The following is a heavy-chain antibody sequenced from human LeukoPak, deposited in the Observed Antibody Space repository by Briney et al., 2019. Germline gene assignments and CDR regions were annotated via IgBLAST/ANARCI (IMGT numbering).Heavy chain of an antibody. J-gene: IGHJ4*02. CDR1: GDSVSSNSAA. CDR2: TYYRSKWYN. V-gene: IGHV6-1*01. D-gene: IGHD6-19*01. Sequence: SQTLSLTCAISGDSVSSNSAAWNWIRQSPSRGLEWLGRTYYRSKWYNDYAISVKSRITINPDTSKNQFSLQLNSVTPEDTAVYYCARSLLGAVAGTIAYFDYWGQGTLVTVSS. CDR3: ARSLLGAVAGTIAYFDY.